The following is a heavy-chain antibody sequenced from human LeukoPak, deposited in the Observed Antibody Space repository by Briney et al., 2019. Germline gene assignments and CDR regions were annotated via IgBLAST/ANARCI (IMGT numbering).Heavy chain of an antibody. CDR1: GFTFSSYW. J-gene: IGHJ3*02. V-gene: IGHV3-7*01. Sequence: GGSLRLSCAASGFTFSSYWMSWVRQAPGKGLEWVANIKQDGSEKYYVDSVKGRFTISRDNAKNSLYLQMNSLRAEDTAVYYCAKGPRRGIYGDSDAFDIWGQGTMVTVSS. D-gene: IGHD4-17*01. CDR3: AKGPRRGIYGDSDAFDI. CDR2: IKQDGSEK.